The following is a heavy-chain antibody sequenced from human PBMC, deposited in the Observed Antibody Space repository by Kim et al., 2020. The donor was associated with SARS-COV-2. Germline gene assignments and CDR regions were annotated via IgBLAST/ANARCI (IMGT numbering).Heavy chain of an antibody. J-gene: IGHJ4*02. CDR1: GFSVSSHW. D-gene: IGHD6-19*01. CDR2: IKSDGSVV. V-gene: IGHV3-74*03. CDR3: VLESDVVSGWYYFDW. Sequence: GGSLRLSCAASGFSVSSHWMHWVRQGPGKGLVWVSSIKSDGSVVSYADDLKGRVHISRDNAKQMLYLQLDGVRPEDTAVYYCVLESDVVSGWYYFDWWGQGTLVTVSS.